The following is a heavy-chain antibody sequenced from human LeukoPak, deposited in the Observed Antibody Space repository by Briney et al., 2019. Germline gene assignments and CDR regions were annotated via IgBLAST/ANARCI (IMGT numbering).Heavy chain of an antibody. V-gene: IGHV1-2*02. J-gene: IGHJ4*02. Sequence: ASVKVSCKASGYTFTGYYMHWVRQAPGQGLEWMGWINPNSGGTNYAQKFQGRVTMTSDTSTTTAYTGLSSLSSDDTAVYFCSRSSAAAGAVGYWGQGTQATVSS. CDR3: SRSSAAAGAVGY. CDR1: GYTFTGYY. CDR2: INPNSGGT. D-gene: IGHD6-13*01.